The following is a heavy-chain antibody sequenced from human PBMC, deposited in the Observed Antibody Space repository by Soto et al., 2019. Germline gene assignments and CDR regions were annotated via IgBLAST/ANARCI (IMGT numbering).Heavy chain of an antibody. D-gene: IGHD6-6*01. CDR3: ARGHSSSSYYYGMDV. CDR2: INPNSGGT. J-gene: IGHJ6*02. CDR1: GYTFTGYY. V-gene: IGHV1-2*04. Sequence: ASVKVSCKASGYTFTGYYMHWVRQAPGQGLEWMGWINPNSGGTNYAQKFQGWVTMTRDTSISTAYMELSRLRSDDTAVYYCARGHSSSSYYYGMDVWGQGTTVTVSS.